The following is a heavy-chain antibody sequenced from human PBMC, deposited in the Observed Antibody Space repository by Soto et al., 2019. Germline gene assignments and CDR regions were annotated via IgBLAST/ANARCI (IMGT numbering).Heavy chain of an antibody. Sequence: GKVSRKALGSTFTSYAMHWLRQAPGQRLERMGWINAGNGNTNYSQKFQGRVTITRGTSARSAYMGLNSLRPEHPAAYNLGRELGGWPDYRRQGTLGTV. CDR1: GSTFTSYA. CDR2: INAGNGNT. V-gene: IGHV1-3*01. J-gene: IGHJ4*02. D-gene: IGHD2-15*01. CDR3: GRELGGWPDY.